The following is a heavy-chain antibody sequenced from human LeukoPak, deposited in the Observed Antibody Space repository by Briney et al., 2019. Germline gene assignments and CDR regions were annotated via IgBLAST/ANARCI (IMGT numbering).Heavy chain of an antibody. D-gene: IGHD3-10*01. CDR3: ARVWGSGSYYFPDY. CDR1: GFTFSSYS. CDR2: VSSSSSTI. Sequence: GGSLRLSCVASGFTFSSYSMSWVRQAPGKGLEWVSYVSSSSSTIYYPDSVKGRFTISRDNAKNSLYLQMNSLRDEDTAVYYCARVWGSGSYYFPDYWGQGTLVTVSS. V-gene: IGHV3-48*02. J-gene: IGHJ4*02.